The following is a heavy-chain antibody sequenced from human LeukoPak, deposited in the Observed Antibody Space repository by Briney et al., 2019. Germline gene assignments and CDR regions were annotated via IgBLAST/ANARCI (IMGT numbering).Heavy chain of an antibody. CDR2: INPSDGAT. D-gene: IGHD3-10*01. Sequence: GASVKVSCKASGYTFTKYYIHWVRQAPGQGLEGMGMINPSDGATTYAQRFQGRVSMTRDMSTTTVYMDLRSLRSEDTAVYFCASETRGGQTGRFGGLFASYYTYYYMDVWGRGTTVSVSS. J-gene: IGHJ6*03. V-gene: IGHV1-46*01. CDR1: GYTFTKYY. CDR3: ASETRGGQTGRFGGLFASYYTYYYMDV.